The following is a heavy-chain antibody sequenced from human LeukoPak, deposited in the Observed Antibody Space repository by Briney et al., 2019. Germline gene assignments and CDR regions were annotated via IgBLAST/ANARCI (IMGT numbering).Heavy chain of an antibody. D-gene: IGHD3-10*01. J-gene: IGHJ4*02. Sequence: SETLSLTCTVSGGSISSSSYYWGWIRQPPGKGLEWIGSIYYSGSTYYNPSLKSRVTISVDTSKNQFSLKLSSVTAADTAVYYCAREDYGSGSYSKVFDYWGQGTLVTVSS. CDR2: IYYSGST. CDR1: GGSISSSSYY. V-gene: IGHV4-39*07. CDR3: AREDYGSGSYSKVFDY.